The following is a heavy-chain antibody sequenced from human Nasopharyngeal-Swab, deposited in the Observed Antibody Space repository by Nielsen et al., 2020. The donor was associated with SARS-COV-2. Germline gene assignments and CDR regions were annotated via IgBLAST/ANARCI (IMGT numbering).Heavy chain of an antibody. CDR3: AKRSRGLYGDYGH. D-gene: IGHD4-17*01. CDR1: GFTFSSYW. J-gene: IGHJ4*02. Sequence: GGSLRLSCAASGFTFSSYWMSWVRQAPGKGLEWVANIKQDGSEKYYVDSVKGRFTISRDNSKNTLYLQMNSLRAEDTAVYYCAKRSRGLYGDYGHWGQGTLVTVSS. V-gene: IGHV3-7*03. CDR2: IKQDGSEK.